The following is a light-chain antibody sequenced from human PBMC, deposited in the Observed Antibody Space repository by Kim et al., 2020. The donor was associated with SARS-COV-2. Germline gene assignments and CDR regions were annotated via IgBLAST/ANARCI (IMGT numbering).Light chain of an antibody. J-gene: IGKJ1*01. Sequence: DIQMTQSPSLVSASVGDTVTITCRDSQGISAWIDWYQQKPEKALKSLIYAASSLQSGVPSRFSGSGSGTDFTLTINGLQAEDFASYYCQQYASYPRSFGQGTKVDIK. CDR1: QGISAW. CDR3: QQYASYPRS. V-gene: IGKV1D-16*01. CDR2: AAS.